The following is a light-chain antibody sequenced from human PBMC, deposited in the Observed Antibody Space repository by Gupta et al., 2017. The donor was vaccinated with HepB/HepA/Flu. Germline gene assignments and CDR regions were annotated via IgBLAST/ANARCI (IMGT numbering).Light chain of an antibody. CDR2: HVS. V-gene: IGKV3-15*01. Sequence: EIVMTQSPATLSASPGQRVTLSCRASQGIGNSLAWYQKKPGQAPRRLIYHVSTRATGITARFSGGGYATDVGLTISSRQSEDFAEYYFQLNDPWPPYTFGQGTKMETK. J-gene: IGKJ2*01. CDR3: QLNDPWPPYT. CDR1: QGIGNS.